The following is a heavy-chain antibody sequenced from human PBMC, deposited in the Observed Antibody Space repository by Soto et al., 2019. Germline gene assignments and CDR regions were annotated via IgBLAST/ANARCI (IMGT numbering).Heavy chain of an antibody. CDR2: IYYSGTT. CDR3: ARWGGSMDV. V-gene: IGHV4-59*02. Sequence: QVQLQESGPGLVRPSETLSLTCTVFGGSVSSYYWNWIRQPPGKGLEWIGYIYYSGTTIYNPSLKSRVSITLDTSKNQLSLKVNSVTAADTAVYYCARWGGSMDVWGQGTTVTVSS. J-gene: IGHJ6*02. D-gene: IGHD3-16*01. CDR1: GGSVSSYY.